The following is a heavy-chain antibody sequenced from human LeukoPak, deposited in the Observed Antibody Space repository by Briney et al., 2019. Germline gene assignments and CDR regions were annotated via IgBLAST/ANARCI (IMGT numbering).Heavy chain of an antibody. J-gene: IGHJ4*02. CDR2: IYHSGST. D-gene: IGHD3-22*01. Sequence: KPSETLSLTCTVSGGSISSSSYYWGWIRQPPGKGLEWIGEIYHSGSTNYNPSLKSRVTISVDKSKNQFSLKLSSVTAADTAVYYCARDNSVTDSSVFDYWGQGTLVTVSS. V-gene: IGHV4-39*07. CDR1: GGSISSSSYY. CDR3: ARDNSVTDSSVFDY.